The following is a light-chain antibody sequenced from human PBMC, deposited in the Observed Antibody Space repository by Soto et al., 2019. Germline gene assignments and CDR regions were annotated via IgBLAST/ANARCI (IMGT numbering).Light chain of an antibody. CDR3: QQYEIFPIT. V-gene: IGKV1-33*01. Sequence: DIQMTQSPSSLSASVGYIFTITCQASHDIRKYLNWYQQKPGKAPKLLIYDASNMETGVPSRFTGSGSGTDFTFTISSLQPEDIATYYCQQYEIFPITFGQGTRLEI. CDR1: HDIRKY. J-gene: IGKJ5*01. CDR2: DAS.